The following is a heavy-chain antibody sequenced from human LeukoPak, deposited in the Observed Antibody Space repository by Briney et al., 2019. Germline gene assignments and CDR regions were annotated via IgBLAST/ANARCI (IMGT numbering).Heavy chain of an antibody. CDR2: INHSGST. CDR1: GGSFSGYY. Sequence: SETLSLTCAAYGGSFSGYYWSWLRQPPGKGLEWIGEINHSGSTNYNPSLKSRVTISVDTSKNQFSLKLSSVTAAGTAVYYCARRGVSGSHFDYWGQGTLVTVSS. CDR3: ARRGVSGSHFDY. D-gene: IGHD3-22*01. V-gene: IGHV4-34*01. J-gene: IGHJ4*02.